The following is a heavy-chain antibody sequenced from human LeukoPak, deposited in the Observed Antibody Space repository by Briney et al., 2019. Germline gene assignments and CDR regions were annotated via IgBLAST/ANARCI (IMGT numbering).Heavy chain of an antibody. D-gene: IGHD3-3*01. Sequence: GGSLRLSCAASGFTFRSYTIHWVRQAPGKGLEWVAVISYDGGNKHYADSVKGRFTISRDNSKNTVYLQMNSLRAEDTAVYYCARDNKDYDFWSGYSVGDYWGQGTLVTVSP. CDR2: ISYDGGNK. V-gene: IGHV3-30-3*01. CDR1: GFTFRSYT. J-gene: IGHJ4*02. CDR3: ARDNKDYDFWSGYSVGDY.